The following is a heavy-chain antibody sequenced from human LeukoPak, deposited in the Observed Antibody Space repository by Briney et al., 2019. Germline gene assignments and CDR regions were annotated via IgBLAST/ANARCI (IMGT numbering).Heavy chain of an antibody. D-gene: IGHD3-3*01. CDR1: GYTFIGYY. V-gene: IGHV1-2*02. J-gene: IGHJ4*02. CDR2: INPNSGDT. Sequence: GASVKVSCKASGYTFIGYYMHWVRQAPGQGLEWMGWINPNSGDTDYAQKFQGRVTMTRDTSISTAYLELSRLKSDDTAVYYCARGGRILTTIFQAFDYWGQGTLVTVSS. CDR3: ARGGRILTTIFQAFDY.